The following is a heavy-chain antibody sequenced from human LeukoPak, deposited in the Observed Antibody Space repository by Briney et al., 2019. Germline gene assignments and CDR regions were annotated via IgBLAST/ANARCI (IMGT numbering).Heavy chain of an antibody. J-gene: IGHJ4*01. CDR3: ARDRDVDDFDY. D-gene: IGHD2-15*01. CDR1: GASVSGSNYY. V-gene: IGHV4-39*07. Sequence: SETLSLTCAVSGASVSGSNYYWGWIRQPPGKGLEWIGNIYSSGSTYYNPSLKSRVTISIDTSKNQLSLKLNSVTAADTAVYHCARDRDVDDFDYWGRGTLVIVSS. CDR2: IYSSGST.